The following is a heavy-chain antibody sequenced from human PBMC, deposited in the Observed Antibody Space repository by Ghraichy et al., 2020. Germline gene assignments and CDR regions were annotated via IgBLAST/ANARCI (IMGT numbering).Heavy chain of an antibody. Sequence: SETLSLTCPVSAASISIYYCTSIRQLPGTRLEWVGHSYHSGRTNYNASLTRRVTISVDTSKSQFSLKLTSVTAADTAVYYCARLVAVTGASDYFDYCVYRTRV. CDR2: SYHSGRT. J-gene: IGHJ4*01. CDR3: ARLVAVTGASDYFDY. CDR1: AASISIYY. V-gene: IGHV4-59*01. D-gene: IGHD6-19*01.